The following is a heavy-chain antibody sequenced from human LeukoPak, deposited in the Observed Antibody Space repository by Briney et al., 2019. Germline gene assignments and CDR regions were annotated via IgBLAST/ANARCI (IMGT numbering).Heavy chain of an antibody. CDR2: ISWNSYTI. D-gene: IGHD2-2*01. V-gene: IGHV3-9*01. CDR3: AKAKQGHCSSTSCSSVYFDY. CDR1: GFTFADFA. J-gene: IGHJ4*02. Sequence: PGRSLRLSCVASGFTFADFAMHWVRHAPGKGLEWVSGISWNSYTIAYADSVKGRFTISRDNAKNSLYLQMDSLRAEDTALYYCAKAKQGHCSSTSCSSVYFDYWGQGVLVTVSS.